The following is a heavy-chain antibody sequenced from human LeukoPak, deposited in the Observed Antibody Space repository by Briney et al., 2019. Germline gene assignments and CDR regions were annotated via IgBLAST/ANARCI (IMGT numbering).Heavy chain of an antibody. CDR2: IIPIFGTA. Sequence: SVKVSCXASGGTFSSYAISWVRQAPGQGLEWMGGIIPIFGTANYAKKFQGRVTITTDEPTSTAYMGLSSLRSEDTAVYYCARGPKGSKFDYWGQGTLVTVSS. CDR3: ARGPKGSKFDY. CDR1: GGTFSSYA. V-gene: IGHV1-69*05. J-gene: IGHJ4*02.